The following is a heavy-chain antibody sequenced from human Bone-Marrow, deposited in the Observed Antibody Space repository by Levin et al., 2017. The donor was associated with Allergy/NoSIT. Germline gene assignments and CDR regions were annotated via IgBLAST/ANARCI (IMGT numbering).Heavy chain of an antibody. CDR2: IIPIFGTA. CDR1: GGTFSSYA. CDR3: ARERYVGATRHSLFDY. D-gene: IGHD1-26*01. J-gene: IGHJ4*02. V-gene: IGHV1-69*01. Sequence: GGSLRLSCKASGGTFSSYAISWVRQAPGQGLEWMGGIIPIFGTANYAQKFQGRVTITADESTSTAYMELSSLRSEDTAVYYCARERYVGATRHSLFDYWGQGTLVTVSS.